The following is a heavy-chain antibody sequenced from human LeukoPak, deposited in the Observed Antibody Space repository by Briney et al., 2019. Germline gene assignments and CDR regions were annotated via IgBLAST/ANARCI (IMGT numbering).Heavy chain of an antibody. D-gene: IGHD3-10*01. V-gene: IGHV3-30*02. J-gene: IGHJ4*02. CDR2: IWYDGNNK. CDR3: AKVPLQYGSGSYYFDQ. CDR1: EFTLSSYG. Sequence: GGSLRPSCTASEFTLSSYGMHWVRQAPGKGQEWVAFIWYDGNNKYYADSVKGRFTISRDNSKNTPYLQMNSLRAEDTGVYYCAKVPLQYGSGSYYFDQWGESTLVTVSS.